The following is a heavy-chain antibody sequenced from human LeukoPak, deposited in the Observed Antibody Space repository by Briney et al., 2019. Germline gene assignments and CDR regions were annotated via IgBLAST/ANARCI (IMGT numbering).Heavy chain of an antibody. V-gene: IGHV3-23*01. CDR3: AKDSRVVPAANGGGYYYYGMDV. CDR2: ISGSGGST. J-gene: IGHJ6*04. D-gene: IGHD2-2*01. CDR1: GFTFSSYA. Sequence: GGSLRLSCAASGFTFSSYAMSWVRQAPGKGLEWVSAISGSGGSTYYADSVKGRFTISRDNSKNTLYLQMNSLRAEDTAVYYCAKDSRVVPAANGGGYYYYGMDVWGKGTTVTVPS.